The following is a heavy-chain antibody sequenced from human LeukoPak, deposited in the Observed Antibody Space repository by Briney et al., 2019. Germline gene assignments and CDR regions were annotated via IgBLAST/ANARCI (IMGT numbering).Heavy chain of an antibody. V-gene: IGHV4-34*01. D-gene: IGHD6-6*01. CDR1: GGSFSGYY. CDR2: INHSGST. CDR3: ARRWRIAAPDY. J-gene: IGHJ4*02. Sequence: SETLSLTCAVYGGSFSGYYWSWIRQPPGKGLEWIGEINHSGSTNYNPSLKSRVTISVDTSKNQFSLKLSSVTAADTAVYYCARRWRIAAPDYWGQGTLVTVSS.